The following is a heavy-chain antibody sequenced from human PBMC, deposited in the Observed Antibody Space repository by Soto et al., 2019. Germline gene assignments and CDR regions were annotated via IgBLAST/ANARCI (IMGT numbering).Heavy chain of an antibody. J-gene: IGHJ4*02. V-gene: IGHV1-69*01. D-gene: IGHD6-13*01. CDR3: ASAGIAAAGTGSSYYFDY. CDR1: GGTFSSYA. CDR2: IIPIFGTA. Sequence: QVQLVQSGAEVKKPGSLVKVSCKASGGTFSSYAISWVRQAPGQGLEWMGGIIPIFGTANYAQKFQGRVTITADESTSTAYMELSSLRSEDTAVYYCASAGIAAAGTGSSYYFDYWGQGTLVTVSS.